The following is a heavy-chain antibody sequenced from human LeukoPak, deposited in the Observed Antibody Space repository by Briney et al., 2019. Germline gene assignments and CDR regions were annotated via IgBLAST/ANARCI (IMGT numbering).Heavy chain of an antibody. J-gene: IGHJ4*02. CDR3: AKDLVSLKGGLFDY. Sequence: GGSLRLPCAASGFTFSSYSMNWVRQAPGKGLEWVSGISGSDGSTNYADSVKGRFTISRDNPKNTLYLQMNSLRAEDTAVYYCAKDLVSLKGGLFDYWGRGTLVTVSS. CDR1: GFTFSSYS. D-gene: IGHD1-14*01. CDR2: ISGSDGST. V-gene: IGHV3-23*01.